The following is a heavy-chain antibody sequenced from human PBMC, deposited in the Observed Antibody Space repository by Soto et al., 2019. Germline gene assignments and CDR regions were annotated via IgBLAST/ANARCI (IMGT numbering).Heavy chain of an antibody. D-gene: IGHD2-15*01. CDR2: ISWDGGST. J-gene: IGHJ6*02. Sequence: GGSLRLSCAASGFIFDDYTMHWVRQTPGKGLEWVSLISWDGGSTYYADSVKGRFTISRDNSKNSLYLQMNSLRTEDTALYYCAKDIGCSGSNCSYYYYYYGMAVWGQGTTVTVSS. V-gene: IGHV3-43*01. CDR1: GFIFDDYT. CDR3: AKDIGCSGSNCSYYYYYYGMAV.